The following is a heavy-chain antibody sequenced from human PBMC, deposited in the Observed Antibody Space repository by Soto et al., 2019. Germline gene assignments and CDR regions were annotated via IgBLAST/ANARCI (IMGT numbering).Heavy chain of an antibody. CDR1: GASTVSHYH. Sequence: QVQLQESGPGLVKPSQTLSLTCSVSGASTVSHYHWTWIRQPPGKGLEWMGYIYNSGTTFYNPSPASHLSISMDTSGNQFSLELRSVTAADTAVYYCALALGPTTGLDYWGQGTLVTVSS. CDR2: IYNSGTT. V-gene: IGHV4-31*02. J-gene: IGHJ4*02. CDR3: ALALGPTTGLDY. D-gene: IGHD1-26*01.